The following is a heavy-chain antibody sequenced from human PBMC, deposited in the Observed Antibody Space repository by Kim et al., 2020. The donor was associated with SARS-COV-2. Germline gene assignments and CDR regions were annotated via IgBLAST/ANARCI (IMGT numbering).Heavy chain of an antibody. D-gene: IGHD6-13*01. CDR3: AKDELAAAGMLDY. Sequence: HEASVKGRLTIVRDNSKTTRHLQMNSVKAEDTAVYYCAKDELAAAGMLDYWGQGTLVTVSS. J-gene: IGHJ4*02. V-gene: IGHV3-23*03.